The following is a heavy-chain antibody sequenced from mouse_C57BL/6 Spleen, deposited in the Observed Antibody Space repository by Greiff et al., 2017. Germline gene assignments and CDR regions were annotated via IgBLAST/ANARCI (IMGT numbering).Heavy chain of an antibody. J-gene: IGHJ2*01. CDR1: GYTFTSYW. V-gene: IGHV1-72*01. CDR3: ARERDDGYYGVDY. CDR2: IDPNSGGT. D-gene: IGHD2-3*01. Sequence: VKLQQPGAELVKPGASVKLSCKASGYTFTSYWMHWVKQRPGRGLEWIGRIDPNSGGTKYNEKFKSKATLTVDKPSSTAYMQLSSLTSEDSAVYYCARERDDGYYGVDYWGQGTTLTVSS.